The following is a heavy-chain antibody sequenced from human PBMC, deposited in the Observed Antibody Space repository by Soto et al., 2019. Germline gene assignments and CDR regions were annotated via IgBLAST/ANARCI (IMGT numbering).Heavy chain of an antibody. V-gene: IGHV3-23*01. J-gene: IGHJ3*02. Sequence: EVQVLESGGGLVQPGGSLRLSCEGSGFTVSSHAMTWIRQAPGKGPEWVSTVTADGGPYYADSVKGRFAMSRDTSENSLYLQMNSLGAEDTAAYYCAPHVSCSGGSCQYDTFAIRGQGTMVTVSS. CDR2: VTADGGP. CDR1: GFTVSSHA. D-gene: IGHD2-15*01. CDR3: APHVSCSGGSCQYDTFAI.